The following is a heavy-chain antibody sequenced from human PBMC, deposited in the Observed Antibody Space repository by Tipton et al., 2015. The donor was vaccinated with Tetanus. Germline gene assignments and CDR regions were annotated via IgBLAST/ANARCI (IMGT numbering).Heavy chain of an antibody. J-gene: IGHJ3*01. Sequence: TLSLTCTVSGGSIISADHYWSWIRQSPGKGLEWIGEINEGGSTNYNPSLESRVSISVDTSKHRFSLKVNSVIAADTATYYCARWIGVIPVTGNDAFDVWGPGAMVTVSS. CDR2: INEGGST. V-gene: IGHV4-30-4*01. CDR3: ARWIGVIPVTGNDAFDV. D-gene: IGHD3-16*01. CDR1: GGSIISADHY.